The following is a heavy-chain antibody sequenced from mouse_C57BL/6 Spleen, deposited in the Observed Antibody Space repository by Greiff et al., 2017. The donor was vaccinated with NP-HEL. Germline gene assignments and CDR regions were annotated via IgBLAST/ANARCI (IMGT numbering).Heavy chain of an antibody. CDR3: ALHYYGSSPAWFAY. Sequence: VPLQPSGAELVKPGASVKLSCTASGFNIKDYYMHWVKQRTEQGLEWIGRLDPEDGETKYAPKFQGKATITADTSSNTAYLQLSSLTSEDTAVYYCALHYYGSSPAWFAYWGQGTLVTVSA. CDR1: GFNIKDYY. D-gene: IGHD1-1*01. J-gene: IGHJ3*01. V-gene: IGHV14-2*01. CDR2: LDPEDGET.